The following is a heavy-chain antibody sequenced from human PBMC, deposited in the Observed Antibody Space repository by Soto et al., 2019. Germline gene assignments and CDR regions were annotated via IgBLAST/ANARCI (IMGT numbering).Heavy chain of an antibody. Sequence: PSETLSLTCAVSGGSISSSNWWSWVRQPPGKGLEWIGEIYHSGSTNYNPSLKSRVTISVDKSKNQFSLKLSSVTAADTAVYYCARGYYYDSSGYFPFDYWGQGTLVTVS. CDR1: GGSISSSNW. V-gene: IGHV4-4*02. CDR2: IYHSGST. CDR3: ARGYYYDSSGYFPFDY. D-gene: IGHD3-22*01. J-gene: IGHJ4*02.